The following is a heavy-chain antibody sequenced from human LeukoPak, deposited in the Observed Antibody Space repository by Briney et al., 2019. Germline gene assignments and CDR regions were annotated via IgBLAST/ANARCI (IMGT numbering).Heavy chain of an antibody. V-gene: IGHV3-30*04. CDR1: GFTFSSYA. Sequence: PLGSLRLSCAASGFTFSSYAMHCVRQAPGKGLEWVAVISYDGSNKYYADSVKGRSTISRDNSKNTLYLQMNSLRAEDTAVYYCARVRYFDLHDYWGQGTLVTVSS. CDR2: ISYDGSNK. CDR3: ARVRYFDLHDY. D-gene: IGHD3-9*01. J-gene: IGHJ4*02.